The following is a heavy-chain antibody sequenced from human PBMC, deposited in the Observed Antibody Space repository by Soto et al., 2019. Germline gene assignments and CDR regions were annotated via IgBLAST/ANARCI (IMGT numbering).Heavy chain of an antibody. J-gene: IGHJ4*02. D-gene: IGHD6-13*01. Sequence: QVQLVESGGGVVQPGRSLRLSCAASGFTFSKYGMHWVRQAPGKGLEWVAIIWYDGSNKYYADSVKGRFTIPRDNSRNTVYLQMSSLRAEDTAVYYCAREDDGAGWVEYWGQGTLVTVSS. CDR2: IWYDGSNK. CDR1: GFTFSKYG. CDR3: AREDDGAGWVEY. V-gene: IGHV3-33*01.